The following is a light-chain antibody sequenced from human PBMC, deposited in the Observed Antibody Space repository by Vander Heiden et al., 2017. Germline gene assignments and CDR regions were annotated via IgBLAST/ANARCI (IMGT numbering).Light chain of an antibody. Sequence: QSALTQPASASGSPGQSITISCTGTSSNIGGYNYVSWYQQLPGKAPKLLIYEVSDRPSGISHRFSGSKSGNTASLTISGLRAEDEADYFCSSYTSRSTLVFGGGTKLTVV. J-gene: IGLJ3*02. CDR1: SSNIGGYNY. CDR2: EVS. CDR3: SSYTSRSTLV. V-gene: IGLV2-14*01.